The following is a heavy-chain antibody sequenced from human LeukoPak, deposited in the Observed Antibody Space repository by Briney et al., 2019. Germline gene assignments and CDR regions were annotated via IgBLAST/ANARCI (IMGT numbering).Heavy chain of an antibody. D-gene: IGHD3-16*01. CDR2: MNPKSGNT. Sequence: GASVTLSFTSSGYTFTGCCIHWVRQAPGQGLGWVGWMNPKSGNTGYAQTFPGRVTITRNTSISTAYMELSSLRSEDTAVYYCARAFAGGEYYHYMDVWGKGTTVTVSS. CDR1: GYTFTGCC. J-gene: IGHJ6*03. CDR3: ARAFAGGEYYHYMDV. V-gene: IGHV1-8*03.